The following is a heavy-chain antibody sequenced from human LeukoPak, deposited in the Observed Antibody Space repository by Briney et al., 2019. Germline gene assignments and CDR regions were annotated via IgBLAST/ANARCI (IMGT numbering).Heavy chain of an antibody. CDR1: GGSISSGGFY. V-gene: IGHV4-31*03. CDR3: ARTVTAPIFFDY. J-gene: IGHJ4*02. D-gene: IGHD2-21*02. CDR2: IYSTGTT. Sequence: PSETPSLTCTVSGGSISSGGFYWSWIRQHPERGLEWVGYIYSTGTTYYNPSLKSRVTMSVDTSKNHFSLKLSSVTAADTAVYYCARTVTAPIFFDYWGQGTRVTVSS.